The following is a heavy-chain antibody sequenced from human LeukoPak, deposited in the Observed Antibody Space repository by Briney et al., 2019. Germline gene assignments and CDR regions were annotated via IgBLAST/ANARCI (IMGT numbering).Heavy chain of an antibody. J-gene: IGHJ6*04. CDR3: ARTGYRSRVDV. Sequence: SETLSLTCTVSGGSISSSSYYWGWIRQPAGKGLEWIGRIYTSGSTNYNPSLKSRVTISVDTSKNQFSLKLSSVTAADTAVYYCARTGYRSRVDVWGKGTTVTVSS. CDR2: IYTSGST. D-gene: IGHD6-13*01. V-gene: IGHV4-61*02. CDR1: GGSISSSSYY.